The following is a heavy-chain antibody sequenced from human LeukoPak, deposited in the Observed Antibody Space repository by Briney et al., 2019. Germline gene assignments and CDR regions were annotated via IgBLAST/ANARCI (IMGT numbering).Heavy chain of an antibody. CDR1: GGSINSYY. V-gene: IGHV4-59*01. J-gene: IGHJ5*02. Sequence: SETLSLTCTVSGGSINSYYWSWIRQPPGKGLECIGYIHYAGSTNYNPSLKSRVTISVDTSKNQFSLKLSSVTAADTAIYYCARGGYYGSGNDFRFDPWGQGTLVTVSS. CDR2: IHYAGST. CDR3: ARGGYYGSGNDFRFDP. D-gene: IGHD3-10*01.